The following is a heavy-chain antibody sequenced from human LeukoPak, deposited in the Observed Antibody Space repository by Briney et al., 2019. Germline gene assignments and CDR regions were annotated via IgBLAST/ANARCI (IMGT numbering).Heavy chain of an antibody. CDR3: ARDTDYGDEFDY. V-gene: IGHV4-30-4*01. CDR1: GGSISSGDYY. CDR2: IYYSGST. Sequence: TSETLSLTCTVSGGSISSGDYYWSWIRQPPGKGLEWTGYIYYSGSTYYNPSLKSRVTISVDTSKNQFSLKLSSVTAADTAVYYCARDTDYGDEFDYWGQGTLVTVSS. D-gene: IGHD4-17*01. J-gene: IGHJ4*02.